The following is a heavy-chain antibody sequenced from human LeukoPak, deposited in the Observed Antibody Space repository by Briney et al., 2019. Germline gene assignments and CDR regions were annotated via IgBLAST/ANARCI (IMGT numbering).Heavy chain of an antibody. V-gene: IGHV1-8*02. D-gene: IGHD3-3*01. J-gene: IGHJ6*02. CDR1: GYTFTSYG. Sequence: ASVKVSCKASGYTFTSYGISWVRQATGQGLEWMGWMNPNSGNTGYAQKFQGRVTMTRNTSISTAYMELSSLRSEDTAVYYCARGLEDFWSGYYFRQYGMDVWGQGTTVTVSS. CDR3: ARGLEDFWSGYYFRQYGMDV. CDR2: MNPNSGNT.